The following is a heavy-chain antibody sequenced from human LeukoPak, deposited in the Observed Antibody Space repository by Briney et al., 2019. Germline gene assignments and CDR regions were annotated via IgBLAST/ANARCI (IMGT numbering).Heavy chain of an antibody. CDR1: GFTLSSYV. J-gene: IGHJ4*02. D-gene: IGHD6-13*01. CDR2: IKSKTDGGTP. V-gene: IGHV3-15*01. Sequence: GGSLRLSCEASGFTLSSYVMGWVRQAPGKGLEWLGRIKSKTDGGTPDYAAPVKGRFTISRDDSKNTLYLQMNSLKTEDTAVYYCTGVSRSSWYDYWGQGTLVTVSS. CDR3: TGVSRSSWYDY.